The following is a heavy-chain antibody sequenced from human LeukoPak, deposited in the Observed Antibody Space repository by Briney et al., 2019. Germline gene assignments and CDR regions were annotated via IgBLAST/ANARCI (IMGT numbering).Heavy chain of an antibody. J-gene: IGHJ4*02. V-gene: IGHV3-23*01. CDR3: AKDLWESGLKAFDY. CDR2: ISGSGGST. D-gene: IGHD3-3*01. Sequence: GGSLRLSCAASGFTFSSYAMSWVRQAPGKGLEWVSAISGSGGSTYYAGSVKGLFTISRDNSKNTLYLQMNSLRAEDTAVYYCAKDLWESGLKAFDYWGQGTLVTVSS. CDR1: GFTFSSYA.